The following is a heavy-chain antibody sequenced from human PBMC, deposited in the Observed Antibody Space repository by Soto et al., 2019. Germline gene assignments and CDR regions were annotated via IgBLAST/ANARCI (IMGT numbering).Heavy chain of an antibody. J-gene: IGHJ4*02. V-gene: IGHV1-18*04. Sequence: QVQLVQSGAEVKKPGASVKVSCKTSGYTFASHGVSWVRQAPGQGLEWMGWISGYNGDTKYAQRLQGRVTMTTDSDASTAYMDLSRLRSDDTAVYYCARTHSHPDYLEGFDSWGQGTLVTVSS. CDR1: GYTFASHG. CDR3: ARTHSHPDYLEGFDS. CDR2: ISGYNGDT. D-gene: IGHD3-16*01.